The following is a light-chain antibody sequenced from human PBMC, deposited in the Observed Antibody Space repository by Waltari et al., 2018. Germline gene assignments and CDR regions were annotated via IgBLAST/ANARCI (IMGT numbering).Light chain of an antibody. CDR3: QQLNSYPIT. CDR1: QGISSN. J-gene: IGKJ5*01. CDR2: AAS. V-gene: IGKV1-9*01. Sequence: IQLTQSPSSLSASVADRVNITCRASQGISSNLAWYQQKPGKAPKLLISAASTLQSGVPLRFSGSGSGTDFTLTISSLQPEDFATYYCQQLNSYPITFGQGTRLEIK.